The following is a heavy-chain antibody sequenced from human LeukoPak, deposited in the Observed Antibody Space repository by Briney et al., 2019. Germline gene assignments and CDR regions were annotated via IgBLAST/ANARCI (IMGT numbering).Heavy chain of an antibody. CDR3: ARGRPGIAAAGTLI. CDR1: GYTFTGYY. J-gene: IGHJ4*02. Sequence: ASVKVSCKASGYTFTGYYMHWVRQAPGQGLEWMGWINPNSGGTNYAQKFQGRVTMARDTSISTAYMELSRLRSDDTAVYYCARGRPGIAAAGTLIWGQGTLVTVSS. V-gene: IGHV1-2*02. CDR2: INPNSGGT. D-gene: IGHD6-13*01.